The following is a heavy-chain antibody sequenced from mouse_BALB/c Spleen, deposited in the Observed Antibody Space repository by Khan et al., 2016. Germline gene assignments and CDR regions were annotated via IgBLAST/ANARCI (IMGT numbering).Heavy chain of an antibody. V-gene: IGHV1-77*01. J-gene: IGHJ4*01. Sequence: QVQLQQSGTELLRPGASVKLSCKASGYTFTGYYLYWVKQRPGQGLEWIGEIFPGSGSTYYNETFKGKATLTADTSSSTAYMQLSSLTSEYAAVYFCAKLYCSSFAMDYWGHGASVTVSS. D-gene: IGHD6-1*01. CDR1: GYTFTGYY. CDR3: AKLYCSSFAMDY. CDR2: IFPGSGST.